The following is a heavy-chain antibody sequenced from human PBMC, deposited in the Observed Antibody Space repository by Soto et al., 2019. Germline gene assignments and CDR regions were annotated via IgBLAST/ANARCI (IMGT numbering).Heavy chain of an antibody. CDR2: IWYDGSNK. CDR3: ARGARRYDFWSGSLVNGMDV. CDR1: GFTFSSYG. V-gene: IGHV3-33*01. Sequence: GGSLRLSCAASGFTFSSYGMHWVRQAPGKGLEWVAVIWYDGSNKYYADSVKGRFTISRDNSKNTLYLQMNSLRAEDTAVYYCARGARRYDFWSGSLVNGMDVWGQGTAVTVSS. D-gene: IGHD3-3*01. J-gene: IGHJ6*02.